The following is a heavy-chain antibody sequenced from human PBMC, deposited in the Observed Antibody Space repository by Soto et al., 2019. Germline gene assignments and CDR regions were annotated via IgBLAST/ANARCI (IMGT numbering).Heavy chain of an antibody. D-gene: IGHD5-18*01. V-gene: IGHV3-33*01. Sequence: QVQLVESGGGVVQPGKSLRLSCAASGFTFSTYGMHWVRQAPGKGLEWVAVIWYDGSNKYHGDSLKGRFTISRDNSKNTLYLQINNLRAEDTAVYYCGRDGALGDTAVVDSWGQGTLVNVSS. CDR2: IWYDGSNK. CDR1: GFTFSTYG. CDR3: GRDGALGDTAVVDS. J-gene: IGHJ4*02.